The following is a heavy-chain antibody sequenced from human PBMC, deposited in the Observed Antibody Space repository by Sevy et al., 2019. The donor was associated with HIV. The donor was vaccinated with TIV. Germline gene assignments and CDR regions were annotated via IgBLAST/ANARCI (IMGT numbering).Heavy chain of an antibody. Sequence: ASVKVSCKASGYTFPSYGISWVRQAPGQGLEWMGWMSAYNGNTNYAQKLQGRVTMTTDTSTSTAFMELRSLRSDDTAVYYCARGVYSSSWYGPGIGYFDYWGQGTLVTVSS. CDR1: GYTFPSYG. CDR2: MSAYNGNT. D-gene: IGHD6-13*01. V-gene: IGHV1-18*01. J-gene: IGHJ4*02. CDR3: ARGVYSSSWYGPGIGYFDY.